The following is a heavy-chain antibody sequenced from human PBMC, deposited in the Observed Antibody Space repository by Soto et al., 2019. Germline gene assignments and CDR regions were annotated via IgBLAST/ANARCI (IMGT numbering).Heavy chain of an antibody. V-gene: IGHV4-4*02. CDR2: IYHSGST. Sequence: TSETLSLTCAVSGGSISSSNWWSWVRQPPGKGLEWIGEIYHSGSTNYNPSLKSRVTISVDKSKNQFSLKLSSVTAADTAVYYCARFPSGYSSSWYKGVWLRGWFDPWGQGTLVTVSS. CDR1: GGSISSSNW. D-gene: IGHD6-13*01. J-gene: IGHJ5*02. CDR3: ARFPSGYSSSWYKGVWLRGWFDP.